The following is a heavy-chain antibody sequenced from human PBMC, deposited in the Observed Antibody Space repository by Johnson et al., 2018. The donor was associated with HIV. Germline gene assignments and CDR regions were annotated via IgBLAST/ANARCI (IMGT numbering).Heavy chain of an antibody. CDR3: ARGGRGHDAFDI. J-gene: IGHJ3*02. V-gene: IGHV3-30*14. CDR1: GFTFSSYA. CDR2: ISYDGSNK. Sequence: QMQLVESGGGVVQPGRSLRLSCAASGFTFSSYAMHWVRQAPGKGLEWVAVISYDGSNKYYADSVKGRFTISRDNSKNTLYLQMNSLRAGDTAVYYCARGGRGHDAFDIWGQGTMVTVSS.